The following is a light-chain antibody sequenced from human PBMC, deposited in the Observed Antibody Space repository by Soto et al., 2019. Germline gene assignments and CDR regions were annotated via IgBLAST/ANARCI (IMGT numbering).Light chain of an antibody. CDR2: AAS. V-gene: IGKV1-12*01. CDR1: QGISSW. Sequence: DIQMTQSPSSLSASVGARVTITCRASQGISSWLAWYQQQSGKAPKLLIYAASNLQSGVPSRFSGSGSGTDFTLTTSCLQSQDFATYYCQQHYSYPPWTFGQGTKVDIK. CDR3: QQHYSYPPWT. J-gene: IGKJ1*01.